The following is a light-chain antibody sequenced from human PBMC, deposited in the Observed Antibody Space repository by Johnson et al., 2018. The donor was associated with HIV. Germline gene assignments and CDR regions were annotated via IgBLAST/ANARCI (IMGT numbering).Light chain of an antibody. Sequence: QSVLTQPPSVSAAPGQKVTISCSGSSSNIGINYVSWYQQLPGTAPKLLIYDNNKRPSGIPDRFSGSNSGTSATLGITGFQTGDGADYYCGTWDSRLSGGVFGTGTKVTVL. CDR2: DNN. CDR3: GTWDSRLSGGV. CDR1: SSNIGINY. J-gene: IGLJ1*01. V-gene: IGLV1-51*01.